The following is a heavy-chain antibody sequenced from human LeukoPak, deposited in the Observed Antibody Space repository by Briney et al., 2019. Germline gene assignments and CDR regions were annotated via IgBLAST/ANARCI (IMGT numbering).Heavy chain of an antibody. V-gene: IGHV4-34*01. Sequence: PSETLSLTCAVYGGSFSGYYWSWIRQPPGKGLEWMGEINHSGSTNYNPSLKSRVTISVDTSKNQFSLKLSSVTAADTAVYYCARGRWLQRRVRDGAFDIWGQGTMVTVSS. CDR1: GGSFSGYY. CDR2: INHSGST. J-gene: IGHJ3*02. CDR3: ARGRWLQRRVRDGAFDI. D-gene: IGHD5-24*01.